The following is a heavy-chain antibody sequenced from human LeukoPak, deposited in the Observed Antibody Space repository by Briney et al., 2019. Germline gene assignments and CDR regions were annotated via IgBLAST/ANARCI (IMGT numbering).Heavy chain of an antibody. J-gene: IGHJ4*02. D-gene: IGHD3-22*01. CDR2: IQYDGINK. CDR1: GFTFCSYG. Sequence: GGSLRLSCAASGFTFCSYGMHWLRHAPGKGRVGGTFIQYDGINKYHADSVKGRFTISRDNYKNTLYLQVNSLRAEDTAVYYCAKGVGYYESKPYLSPVEYWGQGTLVTVSS. V-gene: IGHV3-30*02. CDR3: AKGVGYYESKPYLSPVEY.